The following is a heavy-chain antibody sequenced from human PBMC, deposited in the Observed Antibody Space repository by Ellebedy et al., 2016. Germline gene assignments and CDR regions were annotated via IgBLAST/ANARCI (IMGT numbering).Heavy chain of an antibody. V-gene: IGHV3-23*01. CDR3: AKVAAAGPRTD. Sequence: GESLKISXAASGFSFSSYAISWVRQAPGKGLEWVSVISGSGGSTYYADSVKGRFTISRDNSKNTLYLQMNSLRAEDTAVYYCAKVAAAGPRTDWGQGTLVTVSS. CDR2: ISGSGGST. D-gene: IGHD6-13*01. CDR1: GFSFSSYA. J-gene: IGHJ4*02.